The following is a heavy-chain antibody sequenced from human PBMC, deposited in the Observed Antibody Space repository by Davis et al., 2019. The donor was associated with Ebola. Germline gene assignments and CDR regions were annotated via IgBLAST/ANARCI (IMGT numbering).Heavy chain of an antibody. V-gene: IGHV3-7*03. CDR2: IKQDGSEK. Sequence: GESLKISCAASGFTFSSYGMHWVRQAPGKGLEWVANIKQDGSEKYYVDSVKGRFTISRDNAKNSLYLQMNSLRAEDTALYHCARVNAVTGYTRFDSWGQGTLVTVSS. J-gene: IGHJ5*01. CDR3: ARVNAVTGYTRFDS. D-gene: IGHD3-9*01. CDR1: GFTFSSYG.